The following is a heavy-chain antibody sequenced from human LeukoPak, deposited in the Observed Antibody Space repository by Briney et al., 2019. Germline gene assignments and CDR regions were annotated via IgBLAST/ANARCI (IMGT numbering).Heavy chain of an antibody. D-gene: IGHD4-17*01. J-gene: IGHJ4*02. Sequence: ASVKVSCKASGYTFTSYGISWVRQAPGQGLEWMGWISAYNGNTNYAQKLQGRVTMTTDTSTNTAYMELRSLRSDDTAVYYCARSPTVTLLYYFDYWGQGTLVTVSS. V-gene: IGHV1-18*01. CDR2: ISAYNGNT. CDR3: ARSPTVTLLYYFDY. CDR1: GYTFTSYG.